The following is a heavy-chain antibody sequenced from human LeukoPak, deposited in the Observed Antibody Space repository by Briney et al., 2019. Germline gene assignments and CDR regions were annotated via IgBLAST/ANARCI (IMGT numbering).Heavy chain of an antibody. J-gene: IGHJ6*02. V-gene: IGHV4-31*03. D-gene: IGHD2-2*02. CDR1: GGSISSGGYY. CDR2: IYYSGST. Sequence: PSETLSLTCTVSGGSISSGGYYWSWIRQHPGKGLEWIGYIYYSGSTYYNPSLKSRVTISVDTSKNQFSLKLSSVTAADTAVYYCAGTRYCSSTSCYTDYYYYGMDVWGQGTTVTVSS. CDR3: AGTRYCSSTSCYTDYYYYGMDV.